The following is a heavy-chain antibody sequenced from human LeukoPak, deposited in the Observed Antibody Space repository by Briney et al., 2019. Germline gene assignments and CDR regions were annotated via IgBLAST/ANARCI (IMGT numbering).Heavy chain of an antibody. CDR2: INPNSGDT. V-gene: IGHV1-2*02. CDR3: ARDGQTYYYDSSGYYGGYNWFDH. J-gene: IGHJ5*02. CDR1: GYTFTGYY. D-gene: IGHD3-22*01. Sequence: GASVKVSCKASGYTFTGYYMHWVRQAPGQGLEWMGWINPNSGDTNYAQKFQGRVTMTRDTSISTAYMELSRLRSDDTAVYYCARDGQTYYYDSSGYYGGYNWFDHWGQGTLVTVSS.